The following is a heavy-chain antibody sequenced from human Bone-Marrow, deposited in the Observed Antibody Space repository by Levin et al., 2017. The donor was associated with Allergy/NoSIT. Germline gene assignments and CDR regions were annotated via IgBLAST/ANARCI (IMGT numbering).Heavy chain of an antibody. CDR1: GLSFSNYD. CDR3: ASWAMFYYDGSDFDYFYYGMDV. V-gene: IGHV3-21*06. J-gene: IGHJ6*02. D-gene: IGHD3-16*01. Sequence: GGSLRLSCAASGLSFSNYDMNWVRQALGKGLEWVSSISSGSSHIDYADSVKGRFTISRDNAKNSLYRQMNSLRVEDTAVYFCASWAMFYYDGSDFDYFYYGMDVWGQGTTVTVSS. CDR2: ISSGSSHI.